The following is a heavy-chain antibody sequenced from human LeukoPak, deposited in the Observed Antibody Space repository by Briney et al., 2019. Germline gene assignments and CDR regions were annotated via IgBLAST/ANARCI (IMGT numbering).Heavy chain of an antibody. D-gene: IGHD6-13*01. Sequence: SETLSLTCSVSGGSIKNYYWRWIRQPPGKGLEWIGQIFYSGSTNYNPSLKSRVSILVDTSKNQFSLKLSSVTAADTAVYYCARGIGAAAAVVFDYWGQGTLVTVSS. V-gene: IGHV4-59*12. CDR1: GGSIKNYY. J-gene: IGHJ4*02. CDR3: ARGIGAAAAVVFDY. CDR2: IFYSGST.